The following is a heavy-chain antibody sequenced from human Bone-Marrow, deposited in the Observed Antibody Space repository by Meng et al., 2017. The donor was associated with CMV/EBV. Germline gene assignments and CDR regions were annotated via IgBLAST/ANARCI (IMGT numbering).Heavy chain of an antibody. J-gene: IGHJ5*02. Sequence: CADYGFTLSGSTVHWVRQASGKGLEWVGRIRNKANSYATAYAASVKGRFTVSRDDSKNMAFLQMNNLKTEDTALYFCTSVSASWFDPWGQGTLVTVSS. D-gene: IGHD5/OR15-5a*01. CDR3: TSVSASWFDP. V-gene: IGHV3-73*01. CDR1: GFTLSGST. CDR2: IRNKANSYAT.